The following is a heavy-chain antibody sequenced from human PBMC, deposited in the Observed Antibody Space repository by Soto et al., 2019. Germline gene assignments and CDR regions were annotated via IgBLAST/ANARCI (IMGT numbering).Heavy chain of an antibody. V-gene: IGHV3-23*01. Sequence: EVQLLESGGGLVQPGGSLRLACAAYGFTFSSYAMSWVRQAPGKGLEWVSAISGSGGSTYYADSVKGRFTLSRDNSKNTLYLQMNSLRAEDTAVYYCAKDGGDGHVDYWGQGTLVTVSS. CDR3: AKDGGDGHVDY. CDR2: ISGSGGST. J-gene: IGHJ4*02. CDR1: GFTFSSYA.